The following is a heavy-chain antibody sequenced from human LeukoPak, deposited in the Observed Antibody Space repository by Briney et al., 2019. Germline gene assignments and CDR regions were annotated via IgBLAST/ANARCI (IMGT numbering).Heavy chain of an antibody. CDR3: ARHLHGSGWYYFDY. CDR1: GGSISSYY. J-gene: IGHJ4*02. CDR2: IYYSGST. D-gene: IGHD6-19*01. V-gene: IGHV4-59*01. Sequence: PSETLSLTCTVSGGSISSYYWSWIRQPPGKGLEWIGYIYYSGSTNYNPSLKSRVTISVDTSKNQFSLKLSSVTAADTAVYYCARHLHGSGWYYFDYWGQGTLVTVSS.